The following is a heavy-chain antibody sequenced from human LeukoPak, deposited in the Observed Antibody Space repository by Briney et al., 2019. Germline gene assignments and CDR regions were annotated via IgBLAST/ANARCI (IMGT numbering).Heavy chain of an antibody. Sequence: PGGSLRLSCAASGFTFNRYNMNWVRQAPGKGLEWVSAISGSASSTYYADSVKGRFTISRDNSKNTLYLQMNSLRAEDTAVYYCAKASFDYWGQGTLVTVSS. CDR1: GFTFNRYN. V-gene: IGHV3-23*01. CDR3: AKASFDY. J-gene: IGHJ4*02. CDR2: ISGSASST.